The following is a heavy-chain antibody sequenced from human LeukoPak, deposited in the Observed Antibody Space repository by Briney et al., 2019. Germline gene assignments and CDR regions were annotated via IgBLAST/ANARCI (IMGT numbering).Heavy chain of an antibody. CDR2: IKQDGSEK. Sequence: PGGSLRLSCAASGFTFSSYWMSWVRQAPGKGLEWVANIKQDGSEKYYVDSLKGRFTISRDSAKNSLYLQMNSLRAEDTAVYFCARIGGSGSYYSYFDYWGQGILVTVSS. CDR1: GFTFSSYW. CDR3: ARIGGSGSYYSYFDY. D-gene: IGHD3-10*01. J-gene: IGHJ4*02. V-gene: IGHV3-7*01.